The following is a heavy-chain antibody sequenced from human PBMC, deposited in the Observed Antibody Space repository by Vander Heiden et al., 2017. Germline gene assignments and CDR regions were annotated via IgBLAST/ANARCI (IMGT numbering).Heavy chain of an antibody. CDR3: ARDEQPYYYYYYGMDV. J-gene: IGHJ6*02. CDR1: GVTFSSYG. D-gene: IGHD6-13*01. Sequence: VQPGRSLRLSCSASGVTFSSYGMHWVRQAPGKGLEWVAVIWYDGSNKYYADSVKGRFTISRDNSKNTLYLQMNSLRAEDTAVYYCARDEQPYYYYYYGMDVWGQGTTVTVSS. CDR2: IWYDGSNK. V-gene: IGHV3-33*01.